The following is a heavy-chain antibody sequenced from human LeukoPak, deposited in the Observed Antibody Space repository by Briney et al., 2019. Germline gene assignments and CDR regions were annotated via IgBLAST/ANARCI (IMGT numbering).Heavy chain of an antibody. CDR3: ATDALFGFGELGVLSS. V-gene: IGHV1-24*01. CDR1: GGTFSSYA. CDR2: FDPEDGET. Sequence: GSVKVSCKASGGTFSSYAISWVRQAPGKGLEWMGGFDPEDGETIYAQKFQGRVTMTEDTSTDTAYMELSSLRSEDTAVYYCATDALFGFGELGVLSSWGQGTLVTVSS. J-gene: IGHJ5*02. D-gene: IGHD3-10*01.